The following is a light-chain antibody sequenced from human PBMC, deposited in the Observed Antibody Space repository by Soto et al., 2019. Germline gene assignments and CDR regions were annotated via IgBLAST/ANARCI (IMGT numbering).Light chain of an antibody. J-gene: IGLJ1*01. CDR2: EVS. CDR3: SSYTSSTLGV. Sequence: QSALTQPASVSGSPGQSITISCTGTSSDVGGYNYVSWYQQHPGKAPKLMIYEVSNRPSGVSNRFSGSKSGNTASQTISGLQAEDEADYYCSSYTSSTLGVFGTGTKLTVL. V-gene: IGLV2-14*01. CDR1: SSDVGGYNY.